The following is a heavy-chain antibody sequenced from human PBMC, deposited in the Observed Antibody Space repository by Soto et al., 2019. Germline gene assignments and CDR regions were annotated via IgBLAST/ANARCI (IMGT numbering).Heavy chain of an antibody. CDR3: ARHTNQGEGYYDILTGYSQPYYFDY. CDR2: IYYSGST. V-gene: IGHV4-39*01. CDR1: GGSISSSSYY. Sequence: PSETLSLTCTVSGGSISSSSYYWGWIRQPPGKGLEWIGSIYYSGSTYYNPSLKSRVTISVDTSKNQFSLKLSSVTAADTAVYYCARHTNQGEGYYDILTGYSQPYYFDYWGQGTLVTVSS. D-gene: IGHD3-9*01. J-gene: IGHJ4*02.